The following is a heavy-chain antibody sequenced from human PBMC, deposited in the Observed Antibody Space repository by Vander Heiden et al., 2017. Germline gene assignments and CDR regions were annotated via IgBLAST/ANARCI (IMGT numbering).Heavy chain of an antibody. CDR1: GYTFTDYY. Sequence: EVQLVQSGAAVRKPGPTVKVSCKVAGYTFTDYYLDWVQQAPGKGLEWVGLVDPEDNKTIYAEKFQGRVTITADTSTDTAYMELSSLRSEDTAVYYCTTPGDWFDPWGQGTPVTVSS. CDR3: TTPGDWFDP. J-gene: IGHJ5*02. CDR2: VDPEDNKT. V-gene: IGHV1-69-2*01.